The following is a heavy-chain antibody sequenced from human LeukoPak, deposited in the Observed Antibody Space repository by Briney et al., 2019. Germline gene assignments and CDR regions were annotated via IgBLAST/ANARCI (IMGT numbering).Heavy chain of an antibody. V-gene: IGHV4-59*01. D-gene: IGHD3-3*01. CDR2: IYHSGST. Sequence: SETLSLTCTVSGGSISSYYWSWIRQPPGKGLEWIGYIYHSGSTNYNPSLKSRVTISVDTSKNQFSLKLSSVTAADTGVYYCERIHTEYYDYWTTRYYFDYWGQGTLVTVSS. CDR3: ERIHTEYYDYWTTRYYFDY. J-gene: IGHJ4*02. CDR1: GGSISSYY.